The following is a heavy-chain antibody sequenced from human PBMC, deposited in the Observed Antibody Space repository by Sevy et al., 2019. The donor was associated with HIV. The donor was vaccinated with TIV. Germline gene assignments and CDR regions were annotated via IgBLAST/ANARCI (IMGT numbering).Heavy chain of an antibody. CDR1: GLTFSDYA. D-gene: IGHD6-13*01. J-gene: IGHJ4*02. CDR2: ISHDGFNQ. CDR3: ARDRRAGYSSNWYRDFDY. V-gene: IGHV3-30*04. Sequence: GSLRLSCAASGLTFSDYAMHWVRQAPGKGLEWVAVISHDGFNQYYADSVKGRLTISRDSSKTTLYLEMHSLRAEDTALYYCARDRRAGYSSNWYRDFDYWGQGTLVTVSS.